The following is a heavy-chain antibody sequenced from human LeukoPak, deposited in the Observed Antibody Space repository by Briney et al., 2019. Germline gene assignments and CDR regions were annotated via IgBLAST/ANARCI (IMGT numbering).Heavy chain of an antibody. CDR1: GFTFSNAW. J-gene: IGHJ6*03. V-gene: IGHV3-15*01. CDR2: IKSKTDGGTT. D-gene: IGHD3-10*01. CDR3: TKTPIALWFGELFHYMDV. Sequence: GGSLRLSCAASGFTFSNAWMSWVRQAPGKGLEWVGRIKSKTDGGTTDYAAPVKGRFTISRDDSKNTLYLQMNSLKTEDTAVYYCTKTPIALWFGELFHYMDVWGKGTTVTVSS.